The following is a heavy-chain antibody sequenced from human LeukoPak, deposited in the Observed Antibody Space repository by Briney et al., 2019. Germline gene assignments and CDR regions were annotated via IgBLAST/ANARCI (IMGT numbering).Heavy chain of an antibody. CDR1: GFTFSSYA. V-gene: IGHV3-23*01. CDR3: AKYGDYVNRDYYYGMDV. J-gene: IGHJ6*02. D-gene: IGHD4-17*01. Sequence: PGVSLRLSCAASGFTFSSYAMSWVRQAPGKGLEWVSAISGSGGSTYYADSVKGRFTISRDNSKNTLYLQMNSLRAEDTAVYYCAKYGDYVNRDYYYGMDVWGQGTTVTVSS. CDR2: ISGSGGST.